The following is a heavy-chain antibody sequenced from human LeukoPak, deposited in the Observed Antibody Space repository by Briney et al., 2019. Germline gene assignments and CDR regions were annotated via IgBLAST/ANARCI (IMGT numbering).Heavy chain of an antibody. CDR2: IYYSGST. CDR3: ASIGYSSSLYYYYYMDV. Sequence: KASETLSLTCTVSGGSISSSSYYWGWIRQPPGKGLEWIGSIYYSGSTYYNPSLKSRVTISVDTSKNQFSLKLSSVTAADTAVYYCASIGYSSSLYYYYYMDVWGKGTTVTVSS. V-gene: IGHV4-39*01. D-gene: IGHD6-13*01. J-gene: IGHJ6*03. CDR1: GGSISSSSYY.